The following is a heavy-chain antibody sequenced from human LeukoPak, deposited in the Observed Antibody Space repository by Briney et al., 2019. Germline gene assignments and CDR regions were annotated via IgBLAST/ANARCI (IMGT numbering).Heavy chain of an antibody. CDR1: GSSVSSNF. J-gene: IGHJ4*02. D-gene: IGHD3/OR15-3a*01. Sequence: GGSLRLSCAVSGSSVSSNFMTWVRQAPGKGLEWVSLILGETTTTYAGSVEGRFTISRDNSKNTLYLQMNRLRAEDTAVYYCVRDKGLRPTERFDSWGQGTLVTVSS. CDR2: ILGETTT. CDR3: VRDKGLRPTERFDS. V-gene: IGHV3-53*01.